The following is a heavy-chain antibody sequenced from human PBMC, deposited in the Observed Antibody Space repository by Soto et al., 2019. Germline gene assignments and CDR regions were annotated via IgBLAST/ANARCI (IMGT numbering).Heavy chain of an antibody. CDR2: IPSSSSYI. D-gene: IGHD3-22*01. V-gene: IGHV3-21*01. Sequence: PGGSLRLSCAASGFTFSLYSMIWVRQAPGKGLEWVASIPSSSSYIYYEDSLKGRFTISRDNAKNSLFLQLDSLRAEDTAVYFCVRARSTDSRPDYWGQGTLVTVSS. CDR3: VRARSTDSRPDY. J-gene: IGHJ4*02. CDR1: GFTFSLYS.